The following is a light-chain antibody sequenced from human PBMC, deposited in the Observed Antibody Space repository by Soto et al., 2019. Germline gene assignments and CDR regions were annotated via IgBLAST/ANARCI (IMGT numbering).Light chain of an antibody. V-gene: IGLV2-14*01. J-gene: IGLJ2*01. Sequence: QSALTQPASVSGSPGQSITISRTGTNSDVGGYNYVSWYQQHPGKAPKLMIYDVSNRPSGVSNRFSGSKSGNTASLTISGLQAEDEADYYCSSYTSSSTYVVFGGGTKLTVL. CDR1: NSDVGGYNY. CDR2: DVS. CDR3: SSYTSSSTYVV.